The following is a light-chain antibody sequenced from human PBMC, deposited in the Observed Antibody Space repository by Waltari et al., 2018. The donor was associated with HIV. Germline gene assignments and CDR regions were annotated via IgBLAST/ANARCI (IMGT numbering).Light chain of an antibody. CDR2: EAS. V-gene: IGKV3-11*01. CDR1: QSVNNY. J-gene: IGKJ4*01. CDR3: HQRGNWPLT. Sequence: EIVLTQSPVTLPLSPGERATLSCRASQSVNNYLAWYQQKPGQAPRLLIWEASNRATGIPTRFSGSGSGTDFTLSISSLEPEDFAVYYCHQRGNWPLTFGGGTKVEIK.